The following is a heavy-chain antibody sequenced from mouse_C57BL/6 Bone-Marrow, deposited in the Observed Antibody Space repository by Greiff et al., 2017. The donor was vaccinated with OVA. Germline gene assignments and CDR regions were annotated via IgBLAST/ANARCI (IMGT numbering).Heavy chain of an antibody. CDR1: GYSITSGYY. J-gene: IGHJ1*03. CDR3: AREGWYFDV. V-gene: IGHV3-6*01. CDR2: ISYDGSN. Sequence: EVKLQESGPGLVKPSQSLSLTCSVPGYSITSGYYWNWIRQFPGNKLEWMGYISYDGSNNYNPSLKNRISITRDTSKNQFFLKLNSVTTEDTATYYCAREGWYFDVWGTGTTVTVSS.